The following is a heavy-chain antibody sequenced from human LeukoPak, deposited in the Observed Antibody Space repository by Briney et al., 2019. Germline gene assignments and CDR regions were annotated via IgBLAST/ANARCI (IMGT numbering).Heavy chain of an antibody. CDR1: GGSFSGYY. CDR2: INHSGST. V-gene: IGHV4-34*01. CDR3: ARVLRRIVVVTVNRGLDP. Sequence: SETLSLTCAVYGGSFSGYYWSWIRQPPGKGLEWIGEINHSGSTNYNPSLKSRVTISVDTSKNQFSLKLSSVTAADTAVYYCARVLRRIVVVTVNRGLDPWGQGTLVTVSS. J-gene: IGHJ5*02. D-gene: IGHD2-21*02.